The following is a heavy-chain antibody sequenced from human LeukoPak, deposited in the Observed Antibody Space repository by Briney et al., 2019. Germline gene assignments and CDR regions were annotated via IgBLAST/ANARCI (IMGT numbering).Heavy chain of an antibody. Sequence: GGSLRLSCAASGVTVSSIYMGWVRQAPGKGMDWVSVIYPDGRTYYTESVKGRFTISRDSSENSLFLQMNSLRAEDTAVYYCARGPRPGSSGYPNLDYWGQGTLVTVSS. CDR3: ARGPRPGSSGYPNLDY. CDR1: GVTVSSIY. CDR2: IYPDGRT. J-gene: IGHJ4*02. V-gene: IGHV3-53*01. D-gene: IGHD3-22*01.